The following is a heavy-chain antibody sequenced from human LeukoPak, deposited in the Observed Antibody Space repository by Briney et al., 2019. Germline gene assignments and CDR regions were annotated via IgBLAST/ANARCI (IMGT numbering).Heavy chain of an antibody. CDR2: IIPIFGTA. Sequence: ASVKVSCKASGGTFSSYAISWVRQAPGQGLEWMGGIIPIFGTANYAQKFQGRVTITADESTSTAYMELSSLRSEDTAVYYCAREGVGDYSNYFDYWGQGTLVTVSS. V-gene: IGHV1-69*13. CDR1: GGTFSSYA. CDR3: AREGVGDYSNYFDY. J-gene: IGHJ4*02. D-gene: IGHD4-11*01.